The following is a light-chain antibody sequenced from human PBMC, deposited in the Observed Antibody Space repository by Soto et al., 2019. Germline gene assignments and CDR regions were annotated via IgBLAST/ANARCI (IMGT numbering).Light chain of an antibody. J-gene: IGKJ2*03. V-gene: IGKV1-33*01. CDR2: DAS. Sequence: DIQVTQSPSSLSASVGERVTITCQASQDITNYLNWYQQKPGKAPKLLIYDASNLETGVPSRFSGSGSETDFTFSINSLQPEDIATYYCQHYHNLPYSFGQGTKVEIK. CDR1: QDITNY. CDR3: QHYHNLPYS.